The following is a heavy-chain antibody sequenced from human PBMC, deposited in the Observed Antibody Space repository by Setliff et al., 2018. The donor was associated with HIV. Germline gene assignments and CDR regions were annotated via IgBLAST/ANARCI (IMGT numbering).Heavy chain of an antibody. D-gene: IGHD2-15*01. V-gene: IGHV1-18*01. Sequence: ASVKVSCKASGYTFLSYGISWVRQAPGQGLEWMGWISAYNGNTNYAQMLQGRVTMTTDTSTSTAYMELRSLRSDDTAVYYCARGGYCSGGSCYPLNDYFYYMDIWGKGTTVTVSS. CDR3: ARGGYCSGGSCYPLNDYFYYMDI. CDR2: ISAYNGNT. J-gene: IGHJ6*03. CDR1: GYTFLSYG.